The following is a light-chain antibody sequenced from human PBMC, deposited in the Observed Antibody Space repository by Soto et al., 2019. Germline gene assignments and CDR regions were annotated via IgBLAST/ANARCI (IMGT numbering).Light chain of an antibody. CDR3: QQLNSYPLT. V-gene: IGKV1-5*03. CDR1: QTISSW. J-gene: IGKJ4*01. CDR2: KAS. Sequence: DIQMTQSPPSLSASVGDRITITCRASQTISSWLAWYQQKPGKAPKLLIYKASSLESGVPSRFSGSGSGTEFTLTISGLQPDDFATYYCQQLNSYPLTFGGGTRVDIK.